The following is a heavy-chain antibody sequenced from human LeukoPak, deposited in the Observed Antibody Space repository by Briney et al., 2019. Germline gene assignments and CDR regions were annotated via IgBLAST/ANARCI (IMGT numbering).Heavy chain of an antibody. CDR1: GYTFTSYY. CDR2: INPSGGST. CDR3: AREVDNSNPFYYYYGMDV. D-gene: IGHD6-13*01. Sequence: ASVTVSCKASGYTFTSYYMHWVRQAPGQGLEWMGIINPSGGSTSYAQKFQGRVTMTRDTSTSTVYMELSSLRSEDTAVYYCAREVDNSNPFYYYYGMDVWGQGTTVTVSS. V-gene: IGHV1-46*01. J-gene: IGHJ6*02.